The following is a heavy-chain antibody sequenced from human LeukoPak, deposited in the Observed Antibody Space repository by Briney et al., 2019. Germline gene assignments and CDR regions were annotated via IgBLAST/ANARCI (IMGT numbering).Heavy chain of an antibody. Sequence: ASVKVSCKASGYSFTRYAMHWVRQAPGQGLEWMGWINPNSGGTNYAQKFQGWVTMTRDTSISTAYMELSRLRSDDTAVYYCARDRDSSGSLSFGYWGQGTLVTVSS. V-gene: IGHV1-2*04. CDR1: GYSFTRYA. CDR2: INPNSGGT. J-gene: IGHJ4*02. D-gene: IGHD6-19*01. CDR3: ARDRDSSGSLSFGY.